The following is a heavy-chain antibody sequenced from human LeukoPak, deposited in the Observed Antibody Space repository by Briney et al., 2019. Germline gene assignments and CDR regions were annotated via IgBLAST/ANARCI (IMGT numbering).Heavy chain of an antibody. V-gene: IGHV4-34*01. CDR2: INHSGST. Sequence: KPSETLSLTCAVYGGSFSGYCWSWIRQPPGKGLEWIGEINHSGSTNYNPSLKSRVTISVDTSKNQFSLKLSSVTAADTAVYYCARASRVGYSSSWYLDYWGQGTLVTVSS. CDR3: ARASRVGYSSSWYLDY. CDR1: GGSFSGYC. D-gene: IGHD6-13*01. J-gene: IGHJ4*02.